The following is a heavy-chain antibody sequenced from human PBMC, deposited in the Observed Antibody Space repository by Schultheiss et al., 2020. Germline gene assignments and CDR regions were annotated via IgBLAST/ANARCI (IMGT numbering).Heavy chain of an antibody. CDR1: GFSLSNARMG. D-gene: IGHD1-26*01. Sequence: SGPTLVKPTETLTLTCTVSGFSLSNARMGVSWIRQPPGKALEWLAHIFSNDEKSYSTSLKSRLTISKDTSKSQVVLTMTNMDPVDTATYYCARTFRGSGSYYVDYWGQGTLVTVSS. CDR3: ARTFRGSGSYYVDY. CDR2: IFSNDEK. J-gene: IGHJ4*02. V-gene: IGHV2-26*01.